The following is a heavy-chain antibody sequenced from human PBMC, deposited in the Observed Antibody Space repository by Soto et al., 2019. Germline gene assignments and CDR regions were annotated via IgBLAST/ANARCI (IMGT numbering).Heavy chain of an antibody. CDR1: GFTFDDYA. J-gene: IGHJ4*02. CDR3: AKDIFGGMTTVTTGVDY. D-gene: IGHD4-17*01. CDR2: ISWNSGSI. V-gene: IGHV3-9*01. Sequence: EVQLVESGGGLVQPGRSLRLSCAASGFTFDDYAMHWVRQAPGKGLEWVSGISWNSGSIGYADSVKGRFTISRDNAKNSLYLQMNSLRAEDTALYYCAKDIFGGMTTVTTGVDYWGQGTLVTVSS.